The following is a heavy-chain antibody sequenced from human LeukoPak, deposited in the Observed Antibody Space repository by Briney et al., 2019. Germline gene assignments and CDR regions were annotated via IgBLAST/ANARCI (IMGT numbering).Heavy chain of an antibody. D-gene: IGHD1-7*01. CDR2: ISGSGGST. J-gene: IGHJ3*02. V-gene: IGHV3-23*01. Sequence: PGGSLRLSCAASGFTFSSYAMSWVRQAPGKGLEWVSAISGSGGSTYYADSVKGRFTNSRDNSKNTLYLQMNSLRAEDTAVYYCAKGRGRLELQDAFDIWGQGTMVTVSS. CDR3: AKGRGRLELQDAFDI. CDR1: GFTFSSYA.